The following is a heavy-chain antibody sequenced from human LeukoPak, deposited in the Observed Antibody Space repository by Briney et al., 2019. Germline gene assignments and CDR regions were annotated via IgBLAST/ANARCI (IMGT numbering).Heavy chain of an antibody. CDR1: GGSFSGYY. D-gene: IGHD2-2*01. CDR3: ARGPHTLRSRHFDY. J-gene: IGHJ4*02. V-gene: IGHV4-34*01. Sequence: SETLSLTCAVYGGSFSGYYWNWIRQSPGKGLEWIGEINHSGSTNYDPSLKSRVTISVDTSKNQFSLNLSSVTAADTAVYYCARGPHTLRSRHFDYWGQGTLVTVSS. CDR2: INHSGST.